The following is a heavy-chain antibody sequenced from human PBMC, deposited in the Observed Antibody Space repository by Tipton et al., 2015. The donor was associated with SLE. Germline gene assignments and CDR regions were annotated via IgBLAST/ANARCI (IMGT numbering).Heavy chain of an antibody. J-gene: IGHJ4*02. D-gene: IGHD3-3*01. CDR1: GFTFSNYA. CDR3: ATTYYDFWSGYYTGIYFDY. CDR2: ISGSGGST. V-gene: IGHV3-23*01. Sequence: GSLRLSCAASGFTFSNYAMSWVRQAPGKGLEWVSGISGSGGSTYYADSVKGRFTISRDNSKNTLYLQMNSLRAEDTAVYYCATTYYDFWSGYYTGIYFDYWGQGTLVTVSS.